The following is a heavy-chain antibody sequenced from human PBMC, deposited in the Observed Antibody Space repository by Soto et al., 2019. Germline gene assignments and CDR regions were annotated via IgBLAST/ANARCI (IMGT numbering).Heavy chain of an antibody. J-gene: IGHJ4*02. Sequence: SGPTLVNPTETLTLTCSVSGFSLTDTRMGVSWIRQAPGKALEWLAHIISNDDKSYSTSLKRRLTISKDTSKSQVVLRMTNMDPVDTGRYYCARALFYSDSDGYYFEFDYWGPGTLVTVSS. V-gene: IGHV2-26*01. CDR3: ARALFYSDSDGYYFEFDY. CDR2: IISNDDK. CDR1: GFSLTDTRMG. D-gene: IGHD3-22*01.